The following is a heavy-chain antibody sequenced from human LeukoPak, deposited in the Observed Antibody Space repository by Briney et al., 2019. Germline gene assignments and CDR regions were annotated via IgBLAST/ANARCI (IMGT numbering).Heavy chain of an antibody. Sequence: PGGSLRLSCAASGFTFSSYAMSWVRQAPGKGLELVSAISGSGGSTYYADSVKGRFTISRDNSKNTLYLQMNSLRAEDTAVYYCAKGLGYCTNGVCYTSMPYFDYWGQGTLVTVSS. CDR2: ISGSGGST. J-gene: IGHJ4*02. V-gene: IGHV3-23*01. D-gene: IGHD2-8*01. CDR1: GFTFSSYA. CDR3: AKGLGYCTNGVCYTSMPYFDY.